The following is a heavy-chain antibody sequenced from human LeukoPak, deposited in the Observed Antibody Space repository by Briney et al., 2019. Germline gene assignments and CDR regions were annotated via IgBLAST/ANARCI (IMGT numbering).Heavy chain of an antibody. J-gene: IGHJ4*02. Sequence: SETLSLTCTVSGDSISDYYLSWIRQSPGKGLEWIGYIYYSGSTNYNPSLKSRVTISVDTSKSQFSLKLNSVTAADTAVYYCARELKVGNTGYSFDYWGQGTLVTVSS. D-gene: IGHD2/OR15-2a*01. CDR2: IYYSGST. CDR3: ARELKVGNTGYSFDY. CDR1: GDSISDYY. V-gene: IGHV4-59*01.